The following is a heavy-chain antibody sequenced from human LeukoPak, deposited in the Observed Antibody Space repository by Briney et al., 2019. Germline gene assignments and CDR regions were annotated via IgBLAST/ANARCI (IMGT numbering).Heavy chain of an antibody. CDR3: ARGYCTGGSCYYFDY. CDR1: GGSVSSSNYY. V-gene: IGHV4-61*01. J-gene: IGHJ4*02. D-gene: IGHD2-15*01. CDR2: FYYTGST. Sequence: KPSETLSLTCTVSGGSVSSSNYYWNWIRQPPGKGLEWIAYFYYTGSTAYNPSLKSRVTISVDTSKNQFSLKLSSVTAADTAVYYCARGYCTGGSCYYFDYWGQGTLVTVSS.